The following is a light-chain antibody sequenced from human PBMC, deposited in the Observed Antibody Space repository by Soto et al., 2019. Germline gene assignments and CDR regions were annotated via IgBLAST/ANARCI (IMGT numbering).Light chain of an antibody. Sequence: QSALTQPASLSGSPGQSITISCTGTSTDIGSYNYVSWYQQHPGKAPILMIFDVSYRPSGISDRFSGSKSGNTASLTISGLQPEDEADYYCSSYGASSTLFGGGTKVTVL. V-gene: IGLV2-14*03. J-gene: IGLJ2*01. CDR2: DVS. CDR3: SSYGASSTL. CDR1: STDIGSYNY.